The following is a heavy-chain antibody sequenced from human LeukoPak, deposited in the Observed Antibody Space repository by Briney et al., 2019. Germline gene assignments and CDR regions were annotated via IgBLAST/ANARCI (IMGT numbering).Heavy chain of an antibody. V-gene: IGHV3-23*01. Sequence: PGGSLRLSCAASGFTFSSYAMSWVRQAPGKGLEWVSAISGSGGSTYYADSVKGRFTISRDNSKNTLYLQMNSLRAEDTAVYYCAKNDQKSQIQIVVITPGYWGQGTLVTVSS. J-gene: IGHJ4*02. CDR2: ISGSGGST. CDR3: AKNDQKSQIQIVVITPGY. D-gene: IGHD3-22*01. CDR1: GFTFSSYA.